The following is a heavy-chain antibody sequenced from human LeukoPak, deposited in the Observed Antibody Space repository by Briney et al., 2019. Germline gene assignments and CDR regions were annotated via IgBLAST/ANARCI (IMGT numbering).Heavy chain of an antibody. V-gene: IGHV4-59*01. D-gene: IGHD3-22*01. CDR2: IYYSGST. CDR3: ARETYYYDSSGYSPAFDI. J-gene: IGHJ3*02. CDR1: GGSISSYY. Sequence: SETLSLTCTVSGGSISSYYWSWIRQPPRKGLEWIGYIYYSGSTNYNPSLKSRVTISVDTSKNQFSLKLSSVTAADTAVYYCARETYYYDSSGYSPAFDIWGQGTMVTVSS.